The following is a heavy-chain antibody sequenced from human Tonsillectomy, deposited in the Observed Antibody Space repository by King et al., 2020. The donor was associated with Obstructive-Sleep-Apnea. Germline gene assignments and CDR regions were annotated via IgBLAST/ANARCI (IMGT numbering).Heavy chain of an antibody. D-gene: IGHD3-22*01. V-gene: IGHV3-30-3*01. Sequence: VQLVESGGGVVQPGRSLRLSCAASGFTFSSYPMHWVRQAPGKGLEWVAVISYVGSNKYYADSVKGRFTISRDNSKNTLYLQMNSLRAEDTAVYYCARSASNVNYYDSSEPDAFDIWGQGTMVTVSS. CDR1: GFTFSSYP. CDR2: ISYVGSNK. CDR3: ARSASNVNYYDSSEPDAFDI. J-gene: IGHJ3*02.